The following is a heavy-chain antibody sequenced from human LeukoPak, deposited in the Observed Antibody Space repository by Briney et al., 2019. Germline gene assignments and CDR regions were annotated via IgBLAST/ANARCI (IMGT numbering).Heavy chain of an antibody. J-gene: IGHJ4*02. CDR2: ISSSSSYI. Sequence: GGSLRLSCAASGFTFSSYAMSWVRQAPGKGLEWVSSISSSSSYIYYADSVKGRFTISRDNSKNTLYLQMNSLRTEDTAIYYCTKYRSGNFDYYPDLDSWGQGILVTVSS. V-gene: IGHV3-21*01. CDR3: TKYRSGNFDYYPDLDS. CDR1: GFTFSSYA. D-gene: IGHD3-9*01.